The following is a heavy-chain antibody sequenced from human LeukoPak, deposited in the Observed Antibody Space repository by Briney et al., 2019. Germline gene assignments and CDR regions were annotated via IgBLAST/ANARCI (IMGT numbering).Heavy chain of an antibody. CDR2: CLDSSCTE. CDR3: VRDSEGSFDS. J-gene: IGHJ4*02. V-gene: IGHV3-23*01. CDR1: GFTFGTYD. Sequence: PGGSLRLSCAASGFTFGTYDMSWVRQPLGKGLEWVSTLACLDSSCTEYYSDSVKGRFSISRDKSRSTLSLQLNSLRVEDTAMYYCVRDSEGSFDSWGQGTLVTVSS. D-gene: IGHD3/OR15-3a*01.